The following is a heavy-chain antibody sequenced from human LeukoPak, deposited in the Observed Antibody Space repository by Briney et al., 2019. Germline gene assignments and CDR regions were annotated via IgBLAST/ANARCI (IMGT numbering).Heavy chain of an antibody. J-gene: IGHJ4*02. CDR2: TYYRSKWYN. Sequence: SQTLSLTCDISGDSVSSNGAAWNWIRQSPSRGLEWLGRTYYRSKWYNDYAVPLESRMTINADTSKNHFSLQLSSVTPDDTAVYYCARSGVSASGNYERATLDYWGQGTLVTVSS. D-gene: IGHD1-26*01. CDR3: ARSGVSASGNYERATLDY. V-gene: IGHV6-1*01. CDR1: GDSVSSNGAA.